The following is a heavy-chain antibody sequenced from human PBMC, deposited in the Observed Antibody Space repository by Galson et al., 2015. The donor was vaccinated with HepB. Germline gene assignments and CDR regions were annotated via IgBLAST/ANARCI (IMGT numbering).Heavy chain of an antibody. CDR1: GYSFTSYW. J-gene: IGHJ3*02. V-gene: IGHV5-51*01. CDR3: ARHTSGNYYDSSGYGAFDI. Sequence: QSGAEVKKPGESLKISCKGSGYSFTSYWIGWVRQMPGKGLEWMGIIYTGDSDTRYSPSFQGQVTISADKSISTAYLQWSSLKDSDTAMYYCARHTSGNYYDSSGYGAFDIWGQGTMVTVSS. CDR2: IYTGDSDT. D-gene: IGHD3-22*01.